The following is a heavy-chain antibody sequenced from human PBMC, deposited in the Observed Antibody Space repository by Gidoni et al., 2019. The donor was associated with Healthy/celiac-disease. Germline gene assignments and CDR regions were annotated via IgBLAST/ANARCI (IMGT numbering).Heavy chain of an antibody. J-gene: IGHJ4*02. CDR1: GRSFSGYY. CDR2: INHSGST. V-gene: IGHV4-34*01. Sequence: QVQLQQWGAGLLKPSESLSLTCAVYGRSFSGYYWSWIRQPPGKGLEWIGEINHSGSTNYNPSLKSRVTISVDTSKNQFSLKLSSVTAADTAVYYCARGWYSGSYEPPGYWGQGTLVTVSS. D-gene: IGHD1-26*01. CDR3: ARGWYSGSYEPPGY.